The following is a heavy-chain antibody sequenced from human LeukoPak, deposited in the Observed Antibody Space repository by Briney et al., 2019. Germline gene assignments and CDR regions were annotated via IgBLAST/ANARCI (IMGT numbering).Heavy chain of an antibody. V-gene: IGHV3-21*01. CDR2: ISSSSSYI. CDR1: GFTFSSYS. Sequence: PGGSLRLSCAASGFTFSSYSMNWVRQAPGKGLEWVSSISSSSSYIYYADSVKGRFTISRDNAKNSLYLQMNSLRAEDTAVYYCARDLNTYYDFWSGNYFWLVFDYWGQGTLVTVSS. D-gene: IGHD3-3*01. CDR3: ARDLNTYYDFWSGNYFWLVFDY. J-gene: IGHJ4*02.